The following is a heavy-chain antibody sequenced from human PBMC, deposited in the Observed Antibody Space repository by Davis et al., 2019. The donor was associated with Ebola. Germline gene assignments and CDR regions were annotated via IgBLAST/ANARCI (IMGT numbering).Heavy chain of an antibody. D-gene: IGHD6-6*01. Sequence: ASVKVSCKASGYTFTSYAMHWVRQAPGQRLEWMGWINAGNGNTKYSQKFQGRVTMTRDTSTSTVYMELSGLRSEDTAVYYCARDGPSSGDYWGQGTLVTVSS. CDR3: ARDGPSSGDY. J-gene: IGHJ4*02. CDR1: GYTFTSYA. V-gene: IGHV1-3*01. CDR2: INAGNGNT.